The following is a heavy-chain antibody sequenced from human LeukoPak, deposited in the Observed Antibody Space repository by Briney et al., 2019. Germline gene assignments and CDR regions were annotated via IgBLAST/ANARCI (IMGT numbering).Heavy chain of an antibody. J-gene: IGHJ4*02. Sequence: GGSLRLSCAASGFTVSSNYMSWVRQAPGKGLEWVSVIYSGGSTYYADSVKGRFTISRDNSKNALYLQMNSLRAEDTAVYYCARSPPGPSYYFDYWGQGTLVTVSS. CDR3: ARSPPGPSYYFDY. V-gene: IGHV3-53*01. CDR1: GFTVSSNY. CDR2: IYSGGST.